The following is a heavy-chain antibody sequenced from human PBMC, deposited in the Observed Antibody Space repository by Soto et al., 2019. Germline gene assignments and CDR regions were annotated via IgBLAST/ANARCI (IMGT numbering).Heavy chain of an antibody. Sequence: QVQLQESGPGLVKPSETLSLTCTVSGGSISSYYWSWIRQPPGKGLEWIGYIYYSGSTNYNPSLKSRVTISVDTSKNQFSLKLSSVTAADTAVYYCARIVVVAARGAFDIWGQGTMVTVSS. CDR1: GGSISSYY. D-gene: IGHD2-15*01. V-gene: IGHV4-59*01. CDR3: ARIVVVAARGAFDI. J-gene: IGHJ3*02. CDR2: IYYSGST.